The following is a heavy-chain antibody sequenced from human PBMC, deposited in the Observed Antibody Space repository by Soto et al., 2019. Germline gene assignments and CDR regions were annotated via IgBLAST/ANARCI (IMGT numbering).Heavy chain of an antibody. D-gene: IGHD2-8*01. Sequence: QVQLQESGPGLVKPSQTLSLTCTVSGGSISSGDYYWSWIRQHPGKGLEWIGYIYYSGSTYYNPSLKSRVTISVDTSKNQFSLKLSSVTAADTAVYYCARDHPQYCTNGVCYRYGMDVWGQGTTVTVSS. J-gene: IGHJ6*02. V-gene: IGHV4-31*03. CDR2: IYYSGST. CDR1: GGSISSGDYY. CDR3: ARDHPQYCTNGVCYRYGMDV.